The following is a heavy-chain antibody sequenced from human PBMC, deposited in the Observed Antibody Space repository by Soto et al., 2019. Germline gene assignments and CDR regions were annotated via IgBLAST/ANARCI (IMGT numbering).Heavy chain of an antibody. J-gene: IGHJ3*02. CDR1: GGFVSSGSYY. Sequence: QVQLQQWGAGLLKPSETLSLTCAVYGGFVSSGSYYWSWIRQPPGKGLEWIGEMSHSGGTHFNPSLKSRVTIEVDTSKNQFSLKMSSVTAADTALYYCARVERGTATTGVDAFDIWGPGTMVTVSS. V-gene: IGHV4-34*01. D-gene: IGHD1-1*01. CDR3: ARVERGTATTGVDAFDI. CDR2: MSHSGGT.